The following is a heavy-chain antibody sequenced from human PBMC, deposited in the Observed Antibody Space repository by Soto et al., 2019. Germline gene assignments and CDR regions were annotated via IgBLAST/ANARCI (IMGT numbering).Heavy chain of an antibody. CDR1: YGCISSFY. D-gene: IGHD3-9*01. V-gene: IGHV4-59*01. CDR3: ARALILTGYYIHDAFDI. J-gene: IGHJ3*02. CDR2: IYYSGFT. Sequence: PSVPLSDTCTVAYGCISSFYWSWISKQPGKGLEWIGYIYYSGFTYYNPSLKSRVTISVDTSKNQFSLKLSSVTAADTAVYYCARALILTGYYIHDAFDIWGQGTMVTVSS.